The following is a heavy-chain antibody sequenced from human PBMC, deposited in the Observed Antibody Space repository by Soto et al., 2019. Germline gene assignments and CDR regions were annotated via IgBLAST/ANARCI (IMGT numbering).Heavy chain of an antibody. D-gene: IGHD1-1*01. Sequence: SETLSLTCTVSGGSISSGGYYWSWIRQHPGTDLEWIGYISYSGNTYCHPSLRNRVTISLDTSKNEFSLKLNSVTAADTAVYYCGSSKIDLDSFDYWGQGTLVTVSS. J-gene: IGHJ4*02. CDR3: GSSKIDLDSFDY. CDR2: ISYSGNT. CDR1: GGSISSGGYY. V-gene: IGHV4-31*03.